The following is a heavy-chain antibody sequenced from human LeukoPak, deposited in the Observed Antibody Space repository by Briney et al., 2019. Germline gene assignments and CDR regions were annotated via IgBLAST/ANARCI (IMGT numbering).Heavy chain of an antibody. J-gene: IGHJ4*02. CDR1: GFTFSSYG. V-gene: IGHV3-30*02. Sequence: GGSLRLSCAASGFTFSSYGMHWVRQAPGKGLEWAAFIRYDGSNKYYADSVKGRFTISRDNSKNTLYLQMNSLRAEDTAVYYCAKDGRADTAMVIKYYFDYWGQGTLVTVSS. CDR3: AKDGRADTAMVIKYYFDY. D-gene: IGHD5-18*01. CDR2: IRYDGSNK.